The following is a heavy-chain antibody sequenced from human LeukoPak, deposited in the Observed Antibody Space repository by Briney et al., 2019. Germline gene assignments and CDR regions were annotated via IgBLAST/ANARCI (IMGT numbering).Heavy chain of an antibody. D-gene: IGHD2-21*02. CDR3: ARAAPQGDYYYYYGMDV. CDR2: ISAYNGNT. CDR1: GYTFTSYG. J-gene: IGHJ6*02. Sequence: ASVKVSCKASGYTFTSYGISWVRQAPGQGLEWMGWISAYNGNTNYAQKLQGRVTMTTDTSTSTAYMELRSLRSDDTAVYYCARAAPQGDYYYYYGMDVWGQGTTVTVSS. V-gene: IGHV1-18*01.